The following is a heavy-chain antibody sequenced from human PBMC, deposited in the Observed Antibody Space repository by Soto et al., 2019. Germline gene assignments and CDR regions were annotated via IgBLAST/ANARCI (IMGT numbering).Heavy chain of an antibody. CDR1: GYSFTSYW. CDR3: ARHQSMTTATHTIDY. J-gene: IGHJ4*02. Sequence: PGESLKISCKGSGYSFTSYWIGWVRQMPGKGLEWMGIIYPGDSDTRYSPSFQGQVTISADKSISTAYLQWSSLKASDTAMYYCARHQSMTTATHTIDYLGQGTLVTVSS. D-gene: IGHD4-4*01. V-gene: IGHV5-51*01. CDR2: IYPGDSDT.